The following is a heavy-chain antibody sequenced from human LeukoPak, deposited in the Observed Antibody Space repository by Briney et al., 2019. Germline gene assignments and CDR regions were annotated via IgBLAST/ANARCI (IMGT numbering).Heavy chain of an antibody. D-gene: IGHD3-9*01. J-gene: IGHJ4*02. V-gene: IGHV3-48*01. CDR2: IHSTSGSI. CDR3: SRVVQDVTGADY. CDR1: GFTFSSYH. Sequence: PGGSLRLSCAASGFTFSSYHMNWVRQAPGKGLEWLSYIHSTSGSIHYADSVRGRFTISRDNAKNSLYLQMNSLRAEDTVVYYCSRVVQDVTGADYWGQGTLVIVSS.